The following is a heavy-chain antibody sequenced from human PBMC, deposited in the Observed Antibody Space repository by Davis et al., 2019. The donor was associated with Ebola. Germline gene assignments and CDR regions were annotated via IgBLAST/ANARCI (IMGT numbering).Heavy chain of an antibody. D-gene: IGHD6-19*01. J-gene: IGHJ4*02. CDR1: GFIFSSYV. Sequence: GESLKISCAASGFIFSSYVMSWVRQAPGKGLEWVSTLGLSAYTYYADSVKGRFTISRDNTKNSLYLQMNSLRAEDTAVYFCARGVAVGGFYFAYWGQGTLVTVSS. CDR2: LGLSAYT. V-gene: IGHV3-21*04. CDR3: ARGVAVGGFYFAY.